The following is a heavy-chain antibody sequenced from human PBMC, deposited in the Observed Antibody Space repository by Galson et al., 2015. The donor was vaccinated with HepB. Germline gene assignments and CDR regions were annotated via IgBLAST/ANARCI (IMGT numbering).Heavy chain of an antibody. V-gene: IGHV1-69*04. D-gene: IGHD2-15*01. CDR3: ARDIGVVVAATLSYYYGMDV. Sequence: SVKVSCKASGGTFSSYTISWVRQAPGQGLEWMGRIIPILGIANYAQKFQGRVTITADKSTSTAYMELSSLRSEDTAVYYCARDIGVVVAATLSYYYGMDVWGQGTTVTVSS. CDR2: IIPILGIA. CDR1: GGTFSSYT. J-gene: IGHJ6*02.